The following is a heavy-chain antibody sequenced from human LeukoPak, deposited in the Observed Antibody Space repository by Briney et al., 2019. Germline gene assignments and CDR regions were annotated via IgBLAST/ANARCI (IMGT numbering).Heavy chain of an antibody. J-gene: IGHJ4*02. D-gene: IGHD3-16*01. CDR2: INPNSGGT. V-gene: IGHV1-2*02. Sequence: ASVKVSCTASGYTFTGYYMHWVRQAPGQGLEWMGWINPNSGGTYYAQKFQGRVTMTRDTSISTAYMELSRLRSDDTAVYYCARERQGGGDYWGQGTLVTVSS. CDR3: ARERQGGGDY. CDR1: GYTFTGYY.